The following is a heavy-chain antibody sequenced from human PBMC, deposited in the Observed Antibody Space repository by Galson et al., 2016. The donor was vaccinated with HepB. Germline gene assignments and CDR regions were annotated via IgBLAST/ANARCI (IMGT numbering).Heavy chain of an antibody. CDR1: GNTFTDY. Sequence: SVKVSCKASGNTFTDYVSWVRQAPGQGLEWMGRINTNSGGTNYALAFHGRITMTRDTATRTLYMELRTLRSDDTAVYYCATQLVPGSASGGQGTLVVVSS. CDR2: INTNSGGT. CDR3: ATQLVPGSAS. D-gene: IGHD1-1*01. J-gene: IGHJ4*02. V-gene: IGHV1-2*06.